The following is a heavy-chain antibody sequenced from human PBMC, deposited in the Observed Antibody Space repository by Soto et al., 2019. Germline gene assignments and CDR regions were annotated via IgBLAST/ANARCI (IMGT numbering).Heavy chain of an antibody. D-gene: IGHD6-19*01. CDR3: ARGPAYIDGWRTFDL. CDR2: TYYNGDT. CDR1: DDSFRGAEYY. Sequence: VLLQESGPGLLRPSETLSLTCTVSDDSFRGAEYYWSWIRQPLGKGPEWIGYTYYNGDTKYNPALRSPVTMSEDTSKNQFSLRLSSVTAADTAVYFCARGPAYIDGWRTFDLWGRGILVTVSS. J-gene: IGHJ4*02. V-gene: IGHV4-61*08.